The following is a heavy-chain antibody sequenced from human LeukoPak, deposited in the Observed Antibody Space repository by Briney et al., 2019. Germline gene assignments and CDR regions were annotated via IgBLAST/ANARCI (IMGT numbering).Heavy chain of an antibody. J-gene: IGHJ4*02. V-gene: IGHV4-61*01. D-gene: IGHD6-19*01. CDR3: ARGVGTLPGYSSGWYYFDY. CDR2: IYYSGST. CDR1: GGSVSSGSYY. Sequence: TSETLSLTCTVSGGSVSSGSYYWSWIRQPPGKGLEWIGYIYYSGSTNYNPSLKSRVTISVDTSKNQFSLKLSSVTAADTAVYYCARGVGTLPGYSSGWYYFDYWGQGTLVTVSS.